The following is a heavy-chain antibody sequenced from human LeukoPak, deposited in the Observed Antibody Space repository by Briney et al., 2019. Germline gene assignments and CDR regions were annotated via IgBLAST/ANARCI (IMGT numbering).Heavy chain of an antibody. V-gene: IGHV3-33*06. J-gene: IGHJ5*02. Sequence: GGSLRLSCAASGFTFSSYGMHWVRQAPGKGLEWVAVIWYDGSNKYYADSVKGRFTISRDNSKNTLYLQMNSLRAEDTAVYYCAKDPFVEVRFDPWGQGTLVTVSS. D-gene: IGHD3-10*01. CDR3: AKDPFVEVRFDP. CDR2: IWYDGSNK. CDR1: GFTFSSYG.